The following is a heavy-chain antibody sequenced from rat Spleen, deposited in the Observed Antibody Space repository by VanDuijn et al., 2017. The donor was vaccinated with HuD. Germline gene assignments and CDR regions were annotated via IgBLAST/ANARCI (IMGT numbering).Heavy chain of an antibody. CDR1: GFTFSGYY. Sequence: EVQLVESGGGLVQPGRSLKLSCAASGFTFSGYYMAWVRQAPTKGLEWVATINYAGSNTYYRDSVKGRFTVSRDNANSTLYLQMDSLRSEDTAIDYCARHAPIAAISVDYWGQGVMVTVSS. J-gene: IGHJ2*01. CDR3: ARHAPIAAISVDY. CDR2: INYAGSNT. D-gene: IGHD1-2*01. V-gene: IGHV5-7*01.